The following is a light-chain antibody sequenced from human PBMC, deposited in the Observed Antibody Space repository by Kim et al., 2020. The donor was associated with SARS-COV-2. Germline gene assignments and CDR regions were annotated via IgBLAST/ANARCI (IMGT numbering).Light chain of an antibody. V-gene: IGKV3-11*01. CDR2: DAS. J-gene: IGKJ2*01. CDR3: QQRSNWPRT. CDR1: QSVSTY. Sequence: SLPPGERATLSCRARQSVSTYLAWYQHKPGQAPRLLIYDASNRATGIPARFSGSGSGTDFTLTISSLEPEDFAVYYCQQRSNWPRTFGQGTKLEI.